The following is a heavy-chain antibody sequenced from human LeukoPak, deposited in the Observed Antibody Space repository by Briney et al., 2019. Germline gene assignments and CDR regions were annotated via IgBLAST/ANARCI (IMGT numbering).Heavy chain of an antibody. Sequence: GGSLRLSCAASGFTFSSYAMSWVRQAPGKGLEWVSAISGSGGSTYYADSVKGRFTISRDNSKNTLYLQMNSLRAEDTAVYYCARDWGNGYHYFDYWGQGTLVTVSS. CDR2: ISGSGGST. J-gene: IGHJ4*02. CDR3: ARDWGNGYHYFDY. D-gene: IGHD5-24*01. CDR1: GFTFSSYA. V-gene: IGHV3-23*01.